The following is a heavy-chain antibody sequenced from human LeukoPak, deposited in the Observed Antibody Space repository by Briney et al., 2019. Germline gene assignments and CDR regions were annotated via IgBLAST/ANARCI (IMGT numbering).Heavy chain of an antibody. CDR1: GFTFAYAW. J-gene: IGHJ5*02. CDR3: TTELFMITFGGVIVP. Sequence: GGSLRLSCAASGFTFAYAWMSWVRQAPGKGLEWLGRVNTRADGGTTEYAAPVKGRFAISRDDSKNTLYLQMNSLKTEDTAVYYCTTELFMITFGGVIVPWGQGTLVTVSS. D-gene: IGHD3-16*02. V-gene: IGHV3-15*01. CDR2: VNTRADGGTT.